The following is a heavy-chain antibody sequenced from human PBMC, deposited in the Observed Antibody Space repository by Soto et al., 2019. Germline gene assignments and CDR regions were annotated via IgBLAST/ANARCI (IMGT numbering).Heavy chain of an antibody. J-gene: IGHJ4*02. V-gene: IGHV1-18*01. CDR2: ISAYNGNT. CDR1: GYTFTSYG. D-gene: IGHD6-13*01. Sequence: QVQLVQSGAEVKKPGASVKVSCKASGYTFTSYGISWVRQAPGQGLEWMGWISAYNGNTNYAQKLQGRVTMTTDTSTSTAYLELRSLRSDDTAVYYCARGSWVLKGYSSSWAIGYWGQGTLVTVSS. CDR3: ARGSWVLKGYSSSWAIGY.